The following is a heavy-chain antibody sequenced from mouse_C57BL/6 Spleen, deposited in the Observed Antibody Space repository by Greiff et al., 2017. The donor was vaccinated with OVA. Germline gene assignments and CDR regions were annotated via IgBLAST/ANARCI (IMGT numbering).Heavy chain of an antibody. J-gene: IGHJ2*01. CDR3: ARRGAYGSSLYYFDY. Sequence: VQLQQPGAELVKPGASVKLSCKASGYTFTSYWMQWVKQRPGQGLEWIGEIDPSDSYTNYNQKFKGKATLTVDTSSSTAYMQLSSLTSEDSAVYYCARRGAYGSSLYYFDYWGKGTTLTVSS. CDR2: IDPSDSYT. D-gene: IGHD1-1*01. V-gene: IGHV1-50*01. CDR1: GYTFTSYW.